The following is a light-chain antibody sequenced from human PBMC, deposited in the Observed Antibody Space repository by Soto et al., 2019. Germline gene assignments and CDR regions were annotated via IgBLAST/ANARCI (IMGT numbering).Light chain of an antibody. Sequence: EIVMTQSPATLSVSPGERATLSCRASQSVRSSSLAWYQQKPGQAPRLLIYGAYTRATGIPARFSGSGSGTDFTLTISSLEPEDFAVYYCQQRNNWPPITFGQGTRLEIK. CDR1: QSVRSS. J-gene: IGKJ5*01. V-gene: IGKV3-15*01. CDR2: GAY. CDR3: QQRNNWPPIT.